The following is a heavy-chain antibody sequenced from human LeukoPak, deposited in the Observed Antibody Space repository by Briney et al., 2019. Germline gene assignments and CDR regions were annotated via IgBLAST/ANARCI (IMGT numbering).Heavy chain of an antibody. J-gene: IGHJ4*02. CDR2: MSYRGST. CDR3: ARLKARGYSGYGIFDY. V-gene: IGHV4-39*01. D-gene: IGHD5-12*01. Sequence: PSETLSLTCTVSGGSISSSSYYWGWIRQPPGKGLEWIGSMSYRGSTYYNPSLKSRVTISVDTSKSQFSLKLSSVTAADTAVYYCARLKARGYSGYGIFDYWGQGTLVTVSS. CDR1: GGSISSSSYY.